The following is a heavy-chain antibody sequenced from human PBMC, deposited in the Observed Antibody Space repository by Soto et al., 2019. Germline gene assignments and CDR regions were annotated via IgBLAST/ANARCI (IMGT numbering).Heavy chain of an antibody. CDR1: GXTFSSYA. J-gene: IGHJ5*02. Sequence: LRLSCAASGXTFSSYAMSWVRQAPGKGLEWVSAISDSGGSTYYADSVKGRFTISRDNSKNTLYLQMNSLRAEDTAVYYCAKDITHKIWFDPWGQGTLVTVSS. V-gene: IGHV3-23*01. CDR2: ISDSGGST. D-gene: IGHD2-21*01. CDR3: AKDITHKIWFDP.